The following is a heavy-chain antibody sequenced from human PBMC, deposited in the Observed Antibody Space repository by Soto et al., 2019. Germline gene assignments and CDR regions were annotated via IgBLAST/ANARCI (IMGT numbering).Heavy chain of an antibody. Sequence: ASLKLSCKAAGYTFTGYYMHWVRQAPGQGLEWMGWINPNSGGTNYAQKFQGRVTMTRDTSISTAYMELSRLRSDDTAVYYCARGGPGAEMATITYHDAFDIWGQGTMVTVSS. CDR3: ARGGPGAEMATITYHDAFDI. CDR2: INPNSGGT. D-gene: IGHD5-12*01. J-gene: IGHJ3*02. CDR1: GYTFTGYY. V-gene: IGHV1-2*02.